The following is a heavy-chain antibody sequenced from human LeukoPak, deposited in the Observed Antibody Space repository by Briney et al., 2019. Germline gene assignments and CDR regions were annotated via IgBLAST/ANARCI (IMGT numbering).Heavy chain of an antibody. CDR1: GFTFSSYS. CDR3: AKTGSRDQGGLDY. Sequence: GGSLRLSCAGSGFTFSSYSMNWVRQAPGKGLEWVSCISTSSSYKYYADSVKGRFTISRDNRRNSLYLQMNSLRVEDTAVYFCAKTGSRDQGGLDYWGQGTLVTVSS. V-gene: IGHV3-21*04. D-gene: IGHD3-10*01. J-gene: IGHJ4*02. CDR2: ISTSSSYK.